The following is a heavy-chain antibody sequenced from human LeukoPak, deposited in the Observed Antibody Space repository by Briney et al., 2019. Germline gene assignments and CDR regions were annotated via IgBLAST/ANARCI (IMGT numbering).Heavy chain of an antibody. V-gene: IGHV3-11*04. CDR2: ISGSGSTI. Sequence: GGSLRLSCAASGFTFSDYYMSWIRQAPGKGLEWVSYISGSGSTIYYADSVKGRFTISRDNAKNSLYLQMNSLRAEDTAVYYCARVDSSGWYGMDVWGQGTTVTVSS. D-gene: IGHD6-19*01. CDR3: ARVDSSGWYGMDV. CDR1: GFTFSDYY. J-gene: IGHJ6*02.